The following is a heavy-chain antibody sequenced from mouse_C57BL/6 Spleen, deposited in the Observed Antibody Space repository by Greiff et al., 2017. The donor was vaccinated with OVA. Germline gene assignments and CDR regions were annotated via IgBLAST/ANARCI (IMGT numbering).Heavy chain of an antibody. Sequence: EVQLVESGGGLVKPGGSLKLSCAASGFTFSSYAMSWVRQTPEKRLEWVATISDGGSYTSYPDNVKGRFTISRDNAKNNLYLQMSHLKTEDTAMYYCERVYGSSDWYFDVWGTGTTVTVSS. CDR2: ISDGGSYT. CDR1: GFTFSSYA. D-gene: IGHD1-1*01. CDR3: ERVYGSSDWYFDV. J-gene: IGHJ1*03. V-gene: IGHV5-4*01.